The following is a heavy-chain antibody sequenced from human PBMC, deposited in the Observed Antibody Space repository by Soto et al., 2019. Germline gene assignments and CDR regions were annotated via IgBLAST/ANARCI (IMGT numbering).Heavy chain of an antibody. D-gene: IGHD1-26*01. Sequence: QVKLVQSGAEVKKPEASVKVSCKTSGYTFTDYHIHWMRQAPGQGLECLGWINPNTGGTTYTQKFQGRVTLTRDTSISTAYMELSSLRSDDTAVYYCARESWSYVDWGQGTLVTVSS. CDR1: GYTFTDYH. CDR3: ARESWSYVD. V-gene: IGHV1-2*02. J-gene: IGHJ4*02. CDR2: INPNTGGT.